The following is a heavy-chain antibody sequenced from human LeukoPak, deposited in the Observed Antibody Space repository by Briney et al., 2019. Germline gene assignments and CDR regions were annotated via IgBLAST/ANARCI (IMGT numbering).Heavy chain of an antibody. CDR2: MNPNSGNT. Sequence: RASVKVSCKASGYTFTSYDINWVRQATGQGLEWMGWMNPNSGNTGYAQKFQGRVTITRNTSISTAYVELSSLRSEDTAVYYCARGRGSGWRADYWGQGTLVTVSS. J-gene: IGHJ4*02. V-gene: IGHV1-8*03. CDR3: ARGRGSGWRADY. CDR1: GYTFTSYD. D-gene: IGHD6-19*01.